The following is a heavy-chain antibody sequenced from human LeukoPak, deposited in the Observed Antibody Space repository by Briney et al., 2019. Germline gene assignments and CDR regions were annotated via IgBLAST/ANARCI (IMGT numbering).Heavy chain of an antibody. Sequence: PSETLSLTCAVSGGSISSSNWWSWVRQPPGKGLEWIGEIYHSGSTNYNPSLKSRVTISVDKSKNQFSLKLSSVTAADTAVYYCASSDIVATRFDYWGQGTLVTVSS. V-gene: IGHV4-4*02. D-gene: IGHD5-12*01. CDR1: GGSISSSNW. CDR2: IYHSGST. J-gene: IGHJ4*02. CDR3: ASSDIVATRFDY.